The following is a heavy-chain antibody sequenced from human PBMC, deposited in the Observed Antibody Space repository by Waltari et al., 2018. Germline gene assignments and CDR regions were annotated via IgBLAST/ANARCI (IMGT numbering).Heavy chain of an antibody. J-gene: IGHJ5*02. CDR3: AKDIKAGAPPGKAFGWFDP. CDR1: GFTFSSYG. V-gene: IGHV3-30*18. Sequence: QVQLVESGGGVVQPGRSLRLSCAASGFTFSSYGMHWVRQAPGKGLEWVAVISYDGSNKYYADSVKGRFTISRDNSKNTLYLQMNSLRAEDTAVYYCAKDIKAGAPPGKAFGWFDPWGQGTLVTVSS. CDR2: ISYDGSNK. D-gene: IGHD1-20*01.